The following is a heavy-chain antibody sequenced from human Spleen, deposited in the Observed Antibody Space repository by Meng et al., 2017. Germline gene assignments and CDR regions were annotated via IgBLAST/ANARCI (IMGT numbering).Heavy chain of an antibody. J-gene: IGHJ4*02. CDR1: GYNFPDYW. CDR3: VRDEDISAAGKLFGDY. D-gene: IGHD6-25*01. V-gene: IGHV1-2*06. Sequence: ASVKVSCKPSGYNFPDYWLHWVRRAPGQGLEWMGRIDPKSGDTHYAQSFQGRVTMTGDTSISTAYMELSGLRSDDTATYYCVRDEDISAAGKLFGDYWGQGTLVTVSS. CDR2: IDPKSGDT.